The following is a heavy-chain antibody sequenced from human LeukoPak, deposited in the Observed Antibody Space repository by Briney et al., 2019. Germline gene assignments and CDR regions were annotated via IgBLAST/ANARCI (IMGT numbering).Heavy chain of an antibody. CDR2: ISCSGGST. Sequence: GGSLRLSCAASGFTFSSCAMSWVRQAPGKGLEWGSVISCSGGSTYYADSVKGRFTISRDNSKNTLYLQMNSLRAEDTAVYYCSKKPTQQLVLTWFDDWGQGTLVTVSS. V-gene: IGHV3-23*01. CDR1: GFTFSSCA. D-gene: IGHD6-13*01. J-gene: IGHJ4*02. CDR3: SKKPTQQLVLTWFDD.